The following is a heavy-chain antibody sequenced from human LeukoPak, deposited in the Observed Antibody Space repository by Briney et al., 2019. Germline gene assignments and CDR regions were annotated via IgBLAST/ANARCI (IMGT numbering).Heavy chain of an antibody. J-gene: IGHJ4*02. CDR3: ARGVGGPRDGYNYRY. D-gene: IGHD5-24*01. V-gene: IGHV3-33*01. CDR2: IWYGGSNK. Sequence: PGGSLRPSCAASGFTFSSYGMHWVRQAPGKGLEWVAVIWYGGSNKYYADSVKGRFTISRDNSKNTLYLQMNSLRAEDTAVYYCARGVGGPRDGYNYRYWGQGTLVTVSS. CDR1: GFTFSSYG.